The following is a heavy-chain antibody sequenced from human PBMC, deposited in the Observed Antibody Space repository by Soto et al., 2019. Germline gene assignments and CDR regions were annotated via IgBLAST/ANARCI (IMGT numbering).Heavy chain of an antibody. D-gene: IGHD1-26*01. Sequence: SETLSLTCTVSGGSISSYYWSWIRQPAGKGLEWIGRIYTSGSTNYNPSLKSRVTMSVDASKNQFSLKLSSVTAADTAVYYCARASARGGELRGPNWFDPWGQGTLVTVSS. CDR3: ARASARGGELRGPNWFDP. CDR1: GGSISSYY. J-gene: IGHJ5*02. V-gene: IGHV4-4*07. CDR2: IYTSGST.